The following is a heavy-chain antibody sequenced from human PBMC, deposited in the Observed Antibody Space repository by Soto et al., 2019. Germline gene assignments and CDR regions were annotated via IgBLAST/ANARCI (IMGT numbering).Heavy chain of an antibody. CDR1: GGTFSSYA. J-gene: IGHJ6*02. V-gene: IGHV1-69*01. CDR2: IIPIFGTA. D-gene: IGHD3-16*02. CDR3: AIPSGLGELSLYYYGMDV. Sequence: QVQLVQSGAEVKKPGSSVKVSCKASGGTFSSYAISWVRQAPGQGLEWMGGIIPIFGTANYAQKFQGRVTITADESTSTAYMELSSLRSEDTAVYYCAIPSGLGELSLYYYGMDVWGQGTTVTVSS.